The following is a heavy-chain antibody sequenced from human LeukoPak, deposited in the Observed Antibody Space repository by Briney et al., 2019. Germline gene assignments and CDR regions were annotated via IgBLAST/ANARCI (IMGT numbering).Heavy chain of an antibody. CDR2: IYYSGST. CDR1: GGSISSGGYY. J-gene: IGHJ6*02. Sequence: PSETLSLTCTVSGGSISSGGYYWSWIRQHPGTGLEWIGYIYYSGSTYYNPSLKSRVTISVDTSKNQFSLKLSSVTAADTAVYYCAREDSYYYYGMDVWGQGTTVTVSS. V-gene: IGHV4-31*03. CDR3: AREDSYYYYGMDV.